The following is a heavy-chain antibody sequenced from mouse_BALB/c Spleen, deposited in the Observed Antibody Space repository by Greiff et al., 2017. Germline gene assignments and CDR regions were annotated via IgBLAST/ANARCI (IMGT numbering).Heavy chain of an antibody. CDR3: ASITARGFAY. CDR1: GFNIKDTY. V-gene: IGHV14-3*02. CDR2: IDPANGNT. J-gene: IGHJ3*01. D-gene: IGHD1-1*01. Sequence: VQLQQSGAELVKPGASVKLSCTASGFNIKDTYMHWVQQRPEQGLEWIGRIDPANGNTKYDPKFQGKATITADTSSNTAYLQLSSLTSEDTAVYYCASITARGFAYWGQGTLVTVSA.